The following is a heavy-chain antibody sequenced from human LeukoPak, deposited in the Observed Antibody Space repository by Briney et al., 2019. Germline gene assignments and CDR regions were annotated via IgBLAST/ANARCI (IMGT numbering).Heavy chain of an antibody. CDR1: GGSISSSNW. D-gene: IGHD3-10*01. CDR2: IYHSGST. V-gene: IGHV4-4*02. Sequence: SETLSLTCAVSGGSISSSNWWSWVRQPPGQGLEWIGEIYHSGSTNYNPSLKSRVTISVDTSKNQFSLKLSSVTAADTAVYYCARDAVGGPMVRGVIDYWGQGTLVTVSS. J-gene: IGHJ4*02. CDR3: ARDAVGGPMVRGVIDY.